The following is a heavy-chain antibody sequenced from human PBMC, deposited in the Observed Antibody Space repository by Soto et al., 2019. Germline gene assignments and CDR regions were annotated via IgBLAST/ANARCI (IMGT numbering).Heavy chain of an antibody. J-gene: IGHJ4*02. CDR3: ARDGSTIYGVVTPIDY. CDR2: ISSGGDTI. D-gene: IGHD3-3*01. CDR1: GFTFSPYS. V-gene: IGHV3-48*02. Sequence: PGGSLRLSCAVSGFTFSPYSMNWVRQAPGKGLEWISYISSGGDTIYYADSVRGRFTVSRDNTKNSLYLQMDSLRDEDTAVYYCARDGSTIYGVVTPIDYWGQGTLVTVSS.